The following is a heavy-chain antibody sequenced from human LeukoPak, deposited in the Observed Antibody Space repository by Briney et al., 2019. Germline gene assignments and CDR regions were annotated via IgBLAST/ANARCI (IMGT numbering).Heavy chain of an antibody. V-gene: IGHV4-4*07. J-gene: IGHJ4*02. CDR1: GGSISSYY. CDR3: ARYPYYYGSGLD. CDR2: IYTSGST. Sequence: PETLSLTCTVSGGSISSYYWSWIRQPAGKGLEWIGRIYTSGSTNYNPSLKSRVTMSVDTSKNQFSLKLSSVTAADTAVYYCARYPYYYGSGLDWGQGTLVTVSS. D-gene: IGHD3-10*01.